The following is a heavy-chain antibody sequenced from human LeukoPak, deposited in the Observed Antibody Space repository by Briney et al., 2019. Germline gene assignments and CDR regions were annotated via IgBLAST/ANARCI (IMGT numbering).Heavy chain of an antibody. J-gene: IGHJ4*02. CDR1: GFTFSDYS. D-gene: IGHD5-18*01. Sequence: GGSLRLTCAASGFTFSDYSMNWVRQAPGKGLEWVSSISSSSSYIYYADSVKGRFTSSRDNAKNSLYLQMNSLRAEDTAVYYCARDRGPGYSYGVLDYWGQGTLVTVSS. V-gene: IGHV3-21*01. CDR2: ISSSSSYI. CDR3: ARDRGPGYSYGVLDY.